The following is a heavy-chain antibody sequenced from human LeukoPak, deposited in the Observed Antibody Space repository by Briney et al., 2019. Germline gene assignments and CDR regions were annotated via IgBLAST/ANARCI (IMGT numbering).Heavy chain of an antibody. V-gene: IGHV3-15*01. CDR3: TTDPDSTYRLNWFDP. CDR2: IKSKTDGGTT. J-gene: IGHJ5*02. D-gene: IGHD4-11*01. CDR1: GFTFSNAW. Sequence: PGGSLRLSCAASGFTFSNAWMSWVRQAPGKGLEWVGRIKSKTDGGTTDYAAPVKGRFTISRDDSKNTLYLQMNSLKTEDTAVYYCTTDPDSTYRLNWFDPWGQGTLVTVSS.